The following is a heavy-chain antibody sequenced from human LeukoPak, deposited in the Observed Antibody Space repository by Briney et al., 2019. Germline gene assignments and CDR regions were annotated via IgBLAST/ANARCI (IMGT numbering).Heavy chain of an antibody. CDR3: ARGITIFELVISTLFDY. Sequence: SETLSLTCSVSEGSISSSSYYWGWIRQPPGKGLEWIGSFYYSGSSYYNPSLRSRVTMSLGTSKNQFSLKLTSVTAADTAVYYCARGITIFELVISTLFDYWGQGILVTVSS. V-gene: IGHV4-39*01. J-gene: IGHJ4*02. CDR2: FYYSGSS. CDR1: EGSISSSSYY. D-gene: IGHD3-3*01.